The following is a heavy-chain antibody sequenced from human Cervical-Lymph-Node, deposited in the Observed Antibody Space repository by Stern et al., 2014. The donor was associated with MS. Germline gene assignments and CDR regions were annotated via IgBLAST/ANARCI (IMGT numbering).Heavy chain of an antibody. D-gene: IGHD1-7*01. Sequence: QVQLVQSGGGVVQPGRSLRLSCAASGFTFSNYGMHWVRQAPGKGLEWLAVIWYDGNKKYYADSVKGRFTISRDNSKNTLFLQMSSLTAEDTALYYCARGNWNYEGMGYWVQGTMVTVSS. CDR1: GFTFSNYG. J-gene: IGHJ4*02. CDR3: ARGNWNYEGMGY. CDR2: IWYDGNKK. V-gene: IGHV3-33*01.